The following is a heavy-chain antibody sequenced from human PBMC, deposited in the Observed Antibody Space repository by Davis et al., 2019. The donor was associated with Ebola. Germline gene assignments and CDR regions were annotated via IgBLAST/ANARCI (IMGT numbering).Heavy chain of an antibody. Sequence: PGGSLRLSCAASGFTFNSYATTWGRQAPGKGLEWVSAISGSGGSTYYADSVKGRFTISRDNSKNTLYLQMNSLRAEDTAIYYCAKDKNYDFWSGYPHDAFDIWGQGTMVIVSS. CDR2: ISGSGGST. D-gene: IGHD3-3*01. CDR3: AKDKNYDFWSGYPHDAFDI. J-gene: IGHJ3*02. CDR1: GFTFNSYA. V-gene: IGHV3-23*01.